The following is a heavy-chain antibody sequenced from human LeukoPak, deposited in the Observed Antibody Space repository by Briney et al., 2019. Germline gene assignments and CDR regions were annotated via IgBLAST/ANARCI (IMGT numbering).Heavy chain of an antibody. CDR1: GFTFSSYG. CDR2: ISYDGSNK. J-gene: IGHJ4*02. V-gene: IGHV3-30*18. Sequence: HPGGSLRLSCAASGFTFSSYGMHWVRQAPGKGLEWVAVISYDGSNKYYADSVKGRFTISRDNSKNTLYLQMNSLRAEDTAVYYCAKQDTAMVTPLDYWGQGTLVTVSS. CDR3: AKQDTAMVTPLDY. D-gene: IGHD5-18*01.